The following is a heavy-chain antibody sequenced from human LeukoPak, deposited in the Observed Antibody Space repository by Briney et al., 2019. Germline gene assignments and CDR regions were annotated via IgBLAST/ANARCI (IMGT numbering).Heavy chain of an antibody. V-gene: IGHV3-21*01. J-gene: IGHJ4*02. CDR2: ISSSSSYI. Sequence: GGSLRLSCAASGFTFSSAMNWVRQAPGKGLEWVSSISSSSSYIYYADSVKGRFTISRDNAKNSLYLQMNSLRAEDTAVYYCARDLSDILTGYFGLFDYWGQGTLVTVSS. D-gene: IGHD3-9*01. CDR3: ARDLSDILTGYFGLFDY. CDR1: GFTFSSA.